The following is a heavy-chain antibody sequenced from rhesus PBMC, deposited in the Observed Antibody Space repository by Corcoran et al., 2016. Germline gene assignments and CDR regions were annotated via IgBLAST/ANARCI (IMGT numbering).Heavy chain of an antibody. CDR3: ASGSSWPNFDY. CDR1: GGSISSSYY. Sequence: QVQLQESGPGLVNPSATLSLTCAVSGGSISSSYYWSWIRQPPGKGLEWNGYIYGSGGSTHYNPSLKSRVTISTDTSKNQFSLKLSSVTAADTAVYYCASGSSWPNFDYWGQGVLVTVSS. D-gene: IGHD6-13*01. V-gene: IGHV4S7*01. CDR2: IYGSGGST. J-gene: IGHJ4*01.